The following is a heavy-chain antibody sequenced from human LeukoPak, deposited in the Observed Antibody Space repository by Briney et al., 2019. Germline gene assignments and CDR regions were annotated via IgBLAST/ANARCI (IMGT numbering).Heavy chain of an antibody. J-gene: IGHJ5*02. D-gene: IGHD2-15*01. CDR2: IYPGDSDT. V-gene: IGHV5-51*01. Sequence: GESLKISCKGSGYSFTSYWIGWVRQMPGKGLEWMGIIYPGDSDTRYSPSFQGQVTISADKSISTAYLQWSSLKASDTAMYYCARQSEVVAAPNWFDPWGQGTLVTVSS. CDR1: GYSFTSYW. CDR3: ARQSEVVAAPNWFDP.